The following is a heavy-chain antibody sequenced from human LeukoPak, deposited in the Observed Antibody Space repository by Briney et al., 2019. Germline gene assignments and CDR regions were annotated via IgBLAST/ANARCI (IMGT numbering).Heavy chain of an antibody. CDR3: ARDYYDSSGYPED. CDR1: GFTFSSYW. V-gene: IGHV3-7*01. CDR2: IKQDGSEK. D-gene: IGHD3-22*01. J-gene: IGHJ4*02. Sequence: PGGSLRLSCAASGFTFSSYWMSWVRQAPGKGLEWVANIKQDGSEKYYVDSVKGRFTISRDNAKNSLYLQMNSLRAEDTAVYYCARDYYDSSGYPEDWGQGTLVTVSS.